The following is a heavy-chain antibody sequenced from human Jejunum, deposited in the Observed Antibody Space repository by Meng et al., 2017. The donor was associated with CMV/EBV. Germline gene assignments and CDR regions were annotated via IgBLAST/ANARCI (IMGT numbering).Heavy chain of an antibody. CDR2: ISTHSTYI. Sequence: IFTCYPMSWVRHVPGRGLEWVSSISTHSTYISYADSVKGRFTISRDNAKNSLYLQVDSLRAEDTAAYYCASGFCGSTTCYREFDYWGQGTLVTVSS. D-gene: IGHD2-2*01. J-gene: IGHJ4*02. CDR3: ASGFCGSTTCYREFDY. V-gene: IGHV3-21*01. CDR1: IFTCYP.